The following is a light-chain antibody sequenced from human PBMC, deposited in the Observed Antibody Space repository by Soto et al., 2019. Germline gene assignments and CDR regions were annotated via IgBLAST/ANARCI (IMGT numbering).Light chain of an antibody. J-gene: IGLJ2*01. V-gene: IGLV2-8*01. CDR2: EVS. CDR3: SSYAGSNNFGV. Sequence: QSALTQPPSASGSPGQSVTISCTGTRSDVGGYNYVSWYQQHPGKAPKLMIYEVSKRPSGVPDRFSGSKSGNTASLTVSGLQAEDEADYYCSSYAGSNNFGVFGGGTKVTVL. CDR1: RSDVGGYNY.